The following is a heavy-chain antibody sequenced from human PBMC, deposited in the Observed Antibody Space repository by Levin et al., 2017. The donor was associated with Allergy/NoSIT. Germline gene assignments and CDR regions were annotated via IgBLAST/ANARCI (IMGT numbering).Heavy chain of an antibody. D-gene: IGHD1-7*01. V-gene: IGHV3-15*01. J-gene: IGHJ4*02. CDR2: IKSKGEGGTA. CDR3: TANWNF. Sequence: PGGSLRLSCAASGFTFSNAWMNWVRQAPGKGLEWVGLIKSKGEGGTAEYAAPVKGRFTISRDDSKNTVYLQMDSLKTEDTALYYCTANWNFGGQGTLVTVSS. CDR1: GFTFSNAW.